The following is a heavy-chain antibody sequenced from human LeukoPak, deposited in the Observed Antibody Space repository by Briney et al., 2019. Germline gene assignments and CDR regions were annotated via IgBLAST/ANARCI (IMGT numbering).Heavy chain of an antibody. D-gene: IGHD3-22*01. CDR2: ISGSGGST. J-gene: IGHJ4*02. CDR1: GFTFSSYA. Sequence: GGSLRLSCAASGFTFSSYAMSWVRQAPGKGLEWVSAISGSGGSTYYADSVKGRFTISRDNSKNTLYLQMNSMRAEDTAVYYCAKNEYYYDSSGYWIWGQGTLVTVSS. CDR3: AKNEYYYDSSGYWI. V-gene: IGHV3-23*01.